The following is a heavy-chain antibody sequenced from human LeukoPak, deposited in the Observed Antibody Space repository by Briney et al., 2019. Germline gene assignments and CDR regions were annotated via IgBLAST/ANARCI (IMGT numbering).Heavy chain of an antibody. Sequence: NASETLSLTCTVSGDSVSSSGYYWGWIRQPPGKGLEWIGTIYYSGSTYYNPSLKSRVTMSEDTSRNQFSLRLSSVNAADTAVYYCARSISGLGDWGQGTLVTVSS. CDR2: IYYSGST. D-gene: IGHD3-16*01. CDR1: GDSVSSSGYY. V-gene: IGHV4-39*01. J-gene: IGHJ4*02. CDR3: ARSISGLGD.